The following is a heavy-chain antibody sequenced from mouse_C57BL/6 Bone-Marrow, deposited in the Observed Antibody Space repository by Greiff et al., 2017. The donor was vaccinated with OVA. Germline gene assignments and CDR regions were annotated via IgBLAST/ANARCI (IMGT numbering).Heavy chain of an antibody. V-gene: IGHV1-82*01. J-gene: IGHJ4*01. Sequence: QVQLQQSGPELVKPGASVKISCKASGYAFSSSWMNWVKQRPGKGLEWIGRIYPGDGDTNYNGKFKGKATLTADKSSSTAYMQLSSLTSEDSAVYFCARDDDGYPYYYAMDYWGQGTSVTVSS. CDR2: IYPGDGDT. CDR1: GYAFSSSW. CDR3: ARDDDGYPYYYAMDY. D-gene: IGHD2-3*01.